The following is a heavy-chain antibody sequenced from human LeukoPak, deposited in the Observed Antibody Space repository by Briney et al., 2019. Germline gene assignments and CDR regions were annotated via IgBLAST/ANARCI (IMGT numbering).Heavy chain of an antibody. Sequence: GGSLRLSCVASGFSFSDSVMSWVRQAPGKGLEWVSAISGDAGVTYYAAPVKGRFTISRDNSKNAVYLQMNSLRAEDTATYYCAKVAYCTNNCFRTHDYWGQGALVTVSS. D-gene: IGHD2-8*01. CDR1: GFSFSDSV. V-gene: IGHV3-23*01. CDR3: AKVAYCTNNCFRTHDY. J-gene: IGHJ4*02. CDR2: ISGDAGVT.